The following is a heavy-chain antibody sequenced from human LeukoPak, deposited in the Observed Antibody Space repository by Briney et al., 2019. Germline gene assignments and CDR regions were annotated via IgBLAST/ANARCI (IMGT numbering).Heavy chain of an antibody. CDR1: GFTFSNYA. CDR3: ARRSGIAVAGAFDY. CDR2: ISGSGDST. J-gene: IGHJ4*02. D-gene: IGHD6-19*01. Sequence: YPGGSLRLACAASGFTFSNYAMRWVRQAPGKGLERVSGISGSGDSTYYADSVKGRFTISRDNSKNTLYLQMNSLRAEDTAVYYCARRSGIAVAGAFDYWGQGTLVTVSS. V-gene: IGHV3-23*01.